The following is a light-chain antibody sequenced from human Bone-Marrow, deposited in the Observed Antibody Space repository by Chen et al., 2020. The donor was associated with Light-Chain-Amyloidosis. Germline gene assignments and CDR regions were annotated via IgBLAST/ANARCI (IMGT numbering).Light chain of an antibody. CDR1: SGDVGTYNY. CDR3: SSFTSSSSYV. J-gene: IGLJ1*01. CDR2: PVS. V-gene: IGLV2-14*01. Sequence: QSALTQPASVSGSPGQSITISCTGTSGDVGTYNYVSWYQQHPGKAPKVMIYPVSNRPSGVSNRFSGSKSGNTASLTISGLQAEDEADYYCSSFTSSSSYVFGLGPRSPS.